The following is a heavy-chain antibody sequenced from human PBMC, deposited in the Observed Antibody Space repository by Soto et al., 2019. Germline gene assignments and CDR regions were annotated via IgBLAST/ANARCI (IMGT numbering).Heavy chain of an antibody. CDR2: INAGYGNT. J-gene: IGHJ4*02. CDR3: ARSSGWYYVDY. D-gene: IGHD3-22*01. V-gene: IGHV1-3*01. Sequence: QVQLVQSGAEVKKPGASVKVSCKASGYTFTSYGIHWVRQAPGQRLEWMGWINAGYGNTKYSQKFQGRVTITRDTSASTAYMELSSLRSEDTAVYYCARSSGWYYVDYWGQGTRVTVSS. CDR1: GYTFTSYG.